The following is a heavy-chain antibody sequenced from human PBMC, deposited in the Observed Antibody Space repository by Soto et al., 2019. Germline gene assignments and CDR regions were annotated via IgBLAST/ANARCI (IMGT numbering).Heavy chain of an antibody. J-gene: IGHJ4*02. CDR2: IRGADGRT. CDR3: VKGAWCDD. V-gene: IGHV3-23*01. D-gene: IGHD6-19*01. CDR1: GFTFNTFD. Sequence: EVQLLESGGGLVQPGGSLRLSCAASGFTFNTFDMTWVRQAPGKGLEWVSVIRGADGRTYYADSLKGRFTISRDNSKNTLFLHVTSLRVDDTAVYYCVKGAWCDDWGQGTLVTVSS.